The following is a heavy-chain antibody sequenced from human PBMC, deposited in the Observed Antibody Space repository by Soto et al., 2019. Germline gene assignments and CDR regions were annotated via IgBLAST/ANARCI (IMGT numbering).Heavy chain of an antibody. CDR3: AKGGEYQLFRIYFAY. D-gene: IGHD2-2*01. V-gene: IGHV3-30*18. CDR1: GFTFSSYD. J-gene: IGHJ4*02. CDR2: ISYDGSSK. Sequence: GGSLRLSFAASGFTFSSYDMHWVRQAPGKGLEWVAVISYDGSSKYYADSVKGRFTISRDNSENTLHLQMNSLRAEDTSFDYCAKGGEYQLFRIYFAYWGQGT.